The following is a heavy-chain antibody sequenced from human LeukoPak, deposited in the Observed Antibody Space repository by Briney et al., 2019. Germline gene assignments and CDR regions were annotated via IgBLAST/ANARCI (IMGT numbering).Heavy chain of an antibody. D-gene: IGHD3-22*01. V-gene: IGHV4-31*03. CDR3: ARVYYDSSGSHVFDI. CDR2: IYYSGST. CDR1: GGSISSGGYY. Sequence: SSQTLSLTCTVSGGSISSGGYYWSWIRQHPGKGLEWVGYIYYSGSTYYNPSLKSRVTISVDTSKNQFSLKLSSVTAADTAVYYCARVYYDSSGSHVFDIWGQGTMVAVSS. J-gene: IGHJ3*02.